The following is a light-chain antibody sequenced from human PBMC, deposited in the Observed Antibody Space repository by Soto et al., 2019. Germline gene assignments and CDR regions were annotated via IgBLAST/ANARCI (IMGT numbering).Light chain of an antibody. CDR1: HDISNF. CDR3: QQYDNLPLT. V-gene: IGKV1-33*01. CDR2: ESS. Sequence: DIQMTQSPPSLSASVGDRVTITCQASHDISNFLNWYHQKPGKAPKLLISESSNLEAGVPSSFSGSGSGTDFTFTISSLQPEDIATYYCQQYDNLPLTFGGGTKVEIK. J-gene: IGKJ4*01.